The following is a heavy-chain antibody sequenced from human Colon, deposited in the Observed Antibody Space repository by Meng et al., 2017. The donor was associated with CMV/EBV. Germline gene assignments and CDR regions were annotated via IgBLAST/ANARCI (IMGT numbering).Heavy chain of an antibody. CDR1: GFIFSDHY. V-gene: IGHV3-72*01. Sequence: GESLKISCAVSGFIFSDHYMDWFRQAPGKGLEWVARIKTKANNYFTEYAASVRGRFTISRDDSKQSLYLEANSLKTEDTAVYYCGRDSMKGGGFDCWGQGVLVTSPQ. CDR3: GRDSMKGGGFDC. CDR2: IKTKANNYFT. D-gene: IGHD3-10*01. J-gene: IGHJ4*02.